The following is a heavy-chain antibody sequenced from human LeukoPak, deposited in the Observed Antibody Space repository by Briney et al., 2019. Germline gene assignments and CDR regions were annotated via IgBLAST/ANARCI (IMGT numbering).Heavy chain of an antibody. D-gene: IGHD2-15*01. V-gene: IGHV1-2*02. CDR2: INPNSGGT. CDR1: GYTFTGYY. Sequence: ASVKVSCKASGYTFTGYYMHWVRQAPGQGLEWMGWINPNSGGTNYAQKFQGRVTMTRDTSISTAYMELSRLRSDDTAVYYCARVRYCSGGSCYYWFDPWGQGTLVTVSS. J-gene: IGHJ5*02. CDR3: ARVRYCSGGSCYYWFDP.